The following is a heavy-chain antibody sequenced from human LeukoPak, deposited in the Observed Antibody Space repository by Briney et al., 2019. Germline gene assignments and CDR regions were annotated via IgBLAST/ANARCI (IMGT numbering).Heavy chain of an antibody. V-gene: IGHV3-30-3*01. CDR1: GFTFSSYA. J-gene: IGHJ4*02. Sequence: PGGSLRLSCAASGFTFSSYAMHWVRQAPGKGPEWVAVISYDGSNKYYADSVKGRFTISRDNSKNTLYLQMNSLRAEDRAVYYCARDQGGSYYGYYFDYWGQGTLVTVSS. CDR2: ISYDGSNK. CDR3: ARDQGGSYYGYYFDY. D-gene: IGHD1-26*01.